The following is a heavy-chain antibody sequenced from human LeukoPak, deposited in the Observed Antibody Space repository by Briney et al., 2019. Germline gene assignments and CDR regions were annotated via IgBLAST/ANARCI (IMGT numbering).Heavy chain of an antibody. Sequence: ASVKVSCKASGGTFSSSAISWVRQAPGQGLEWMGWISAYNGDTSYAQKLQGRVTMTTDTSTSTAYMELGSLGSDDTAVYYCARVGEYCTGISCLDYWSQGTLVTVSS. CDR1: GGTFSSSA. J-gene: IGHJ4*02. V-gene: IGHV1-18*01. CDR2: ISAYNGDT. CDR3: ARVGEYCTGISCLDY. D-gene: IGHD2-2*01.